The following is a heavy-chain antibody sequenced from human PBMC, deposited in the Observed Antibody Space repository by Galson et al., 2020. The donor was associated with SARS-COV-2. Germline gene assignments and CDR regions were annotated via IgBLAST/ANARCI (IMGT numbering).Heavy chain of an antibody. CDR2: ISYDGGIK. CDR1: GFPFSSFA. Sequence: GGSLRLSCAASGFPFSSFAMHWVRQAPGKGLEWVALISYDGGIKYYADSVKGRITMSRDNSKNTLYLQMNSLRAEDTAVYYCARATIGTYYYGMDVWGQGTTVTVSS. D-gene: IGHD5-12*01. J-gene: IGHJ6*02. V-gene: IGHV3-30-3*01. CDR3: ARATIGTYYYGMDV.